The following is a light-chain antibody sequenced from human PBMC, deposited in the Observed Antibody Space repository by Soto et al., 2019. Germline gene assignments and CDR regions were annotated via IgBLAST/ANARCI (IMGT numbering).Light chain of an antibody. V-gene: IGKV3-11*01. Sequence: EIVLTQSPATLSLSPGERATLSCRASQNISSYLAWYQQKPGQAPRLLIYDASNRATGIPARFSGSGSGTDFTVTISSLEPEDFAVYYCQQRSNWPPLTFGGGTKVEIK. CDR2: DAS. CDR3: QQRSNWPPLT. CDR1: QNISSY. J-gene: IGKJ4*01.